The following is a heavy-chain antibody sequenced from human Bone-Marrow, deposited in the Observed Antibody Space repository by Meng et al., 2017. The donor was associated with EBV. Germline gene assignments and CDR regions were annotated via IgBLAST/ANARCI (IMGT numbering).Heavy chain of an antibody. D-gene: IGHD1-14*01. CDR1: EFTLRRYW. CDR3: SRDLAGSDDY. J-gene: IGHJ4*02. Sequence: EVQLVESGGGVVQPGGSLRLSCAASEFTLRRYWMHWVRQGPGKEPLWVSRINEDGTITNYADSVKGRFTISRDNAKNTLYLQMNNLRAEDTAVYYCSRDLAGSDDYWGRGTLVTVSS. V-gene: IGHV3-74*01. CDR2: INEDGTIT.